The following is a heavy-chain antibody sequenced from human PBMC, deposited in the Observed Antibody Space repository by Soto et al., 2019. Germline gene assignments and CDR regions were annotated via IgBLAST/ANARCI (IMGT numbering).Heavy chain of an antibody. V-gene: IGHV4-59*01. J-gene: IGHJ5*02. Sequence: PSETLSLTCTVSGGSISSYYWSWIRQPPGKGLEWIGYIYYSGSTNYNPSLKSRVTISVDTSKNQFSLKLSSVTAADTAVYYCARGPEGFDPWGQGTLVTVS. CDR3: ARGPEGFDP. CDR1: GGSISSYY. CDR2: IYYSGST.